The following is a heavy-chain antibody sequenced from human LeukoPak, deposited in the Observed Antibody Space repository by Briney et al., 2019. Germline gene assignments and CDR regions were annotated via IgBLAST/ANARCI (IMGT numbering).Heavy chain of an antibody. D-gene: IGHD6-13*01. CDR2: IYPSGST. CDR1: GASISSRNW. CDR3: ARLTIAAARLDYFDY. J-gene: IGHJ4*02. Sequence: SETLSLTCAVSGASISSRNWWSWVRQPPGKGLEWIGEIYPSGSTNYNPSLKSRVTISIDKSQNQFSLKLSSVTAADTAVYYCARLTIAAARLDYFDYWGQGTLVTVSS. V-gene: IGHV4-4*02.